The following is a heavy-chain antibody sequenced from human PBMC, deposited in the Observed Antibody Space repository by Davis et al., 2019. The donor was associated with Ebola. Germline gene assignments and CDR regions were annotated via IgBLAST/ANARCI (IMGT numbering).Heavy chain of an antibody. Sequence: ASVKVSCKASGYTFTSYAMNWLRQAPGQGLEWMGWINTNTGNPTYAQGFTGRFVFSLDTSVRTAYLQISNLKAEDTGAYYCAREYLGYCVSTSGNVWFDPWGQGTLATVSS. D-gene: IGHD2-2*01. CDR2: INTNTGNP. CDR3: AREYLGYCVSTSGNVWFDP. J-gene: IGHJ5*02. CDR1: GYTFTSYA. V-gene: IGHV7-4-1*02.